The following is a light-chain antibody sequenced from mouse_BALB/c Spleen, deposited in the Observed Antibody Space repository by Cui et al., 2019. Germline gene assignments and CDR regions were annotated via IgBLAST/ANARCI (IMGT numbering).Light chain of an antibody. CDR2: DTS. V-gene: IGKV4-59*01. J-gene: IGKJ5*01. CDR1: SSVSY. CDR3: QQWSSNPPT. Sequence: QLVLTQSPPILSASPGEKVTMTCSASSSVSYMHWYQQKSGTSPKRWIYDTSKLASGVPARFSGSGSGTSYYLTSSSMEAEDAATYYCQQWSSNPPTFGAGTKLELK.